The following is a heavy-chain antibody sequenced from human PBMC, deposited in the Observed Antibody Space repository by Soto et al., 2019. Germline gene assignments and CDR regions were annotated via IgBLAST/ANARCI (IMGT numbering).Heavy chain of an antibody. J-gene: IGHJ4*02. D-gene: IGHD6-19*01. V-gene: IGHV3-23*01. Sequence: DVVLLESGGRLVQPGGSVRLSCEASGFTFGDYAMTWVRQAPGRGLEWVAAVGRIASLTYYADPVKGRFTISRDNNKNVVSLDLTDLRADDPAIYFCARMDFYGWYIRGHFDHWCQGTLFSVSS. CDR1: GFTFGDYA. CDR2: VGRIASLT. CDR3: ARMDFYGWYIRGHFDH.